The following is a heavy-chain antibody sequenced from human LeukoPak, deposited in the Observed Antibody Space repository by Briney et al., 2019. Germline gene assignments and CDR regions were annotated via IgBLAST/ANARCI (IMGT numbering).Heavy chain of an antibody. CDR1: GFTFSSYW. V-gene: IGHV3-7*03. Sequence: GGSLRLSCAASGFTFSSYWMSWVRQAPGKGLEWVANIKQDRSEKYYVDSVKGRFTISRDNAKNSLYLQMNSLRAEDTAVYYCAREVSNYYYYGMDVWGQGTTVTVSS. J-gene: IGHJ6*02. CDR2: IKQDRSEK. CDR3: AREVSNYYYYGMDV.